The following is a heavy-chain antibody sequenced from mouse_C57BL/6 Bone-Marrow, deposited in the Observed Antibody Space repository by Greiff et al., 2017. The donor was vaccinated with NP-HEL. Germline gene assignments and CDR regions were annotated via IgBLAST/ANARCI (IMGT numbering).Heavy chain of an antibody. Sequence: QVQLQQPGAELVMPGASVKLSCKASGYTFTSYWMHWVKQRPGQGLEWIGEIDPSDSYTNYNQKFKGKSTLTVDKSSSTAYMQLSSLTSEDSAVYYCVRSSPSWFAYWCQGTLVTVSA. D-gene: IGHD1-1*01. V-gene: IGHV1-69*01. CDR1: GYTFTSYW. J-gene: IGHJ3*01. CDR2: IDPSDSYT. CDR3: VRSSPSWFAY.